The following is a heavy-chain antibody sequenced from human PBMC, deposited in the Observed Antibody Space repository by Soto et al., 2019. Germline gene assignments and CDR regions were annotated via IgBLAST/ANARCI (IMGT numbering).Heavy chain of an antibody. Sequence: EVHLVESGGGLVQPGRSLRLSCVVSGFTSDGYAMHWVRQAPGKGLEWVSGISWNSGTLGYADSVEGRFTVSRDITKNSLYLKMNSLRPEDTALYYCSKGTFGGPSDYWGQGTLVTVSS. CDR1: GFTSDGYA. CDR2: ISWNSGTL. CDR3: SKGTFGGPSDY. J-gene: IGHJ4*02. V-gene: IGHV3-9*02. D-gene: IGHD3-3*01.